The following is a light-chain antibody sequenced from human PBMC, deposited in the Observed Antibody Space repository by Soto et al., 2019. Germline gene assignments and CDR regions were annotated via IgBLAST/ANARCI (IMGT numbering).Light chain of an antibody. J-gene: IGKJ2*01. Sequence: DIQMTQSPSTLSASVGDRVTITCRASQSISSWLAWYQQKPGKAPKLLIYDASSLESGVPSRFSGSGSGTEFTLTISSLQPDDFATYYCQQYNSYSYPFGQGTNLEIK. CDR2: DAS. CDR3: QQYNSYSYP. V-gene: IGKV1-5*01. CDR1: QSISSW.